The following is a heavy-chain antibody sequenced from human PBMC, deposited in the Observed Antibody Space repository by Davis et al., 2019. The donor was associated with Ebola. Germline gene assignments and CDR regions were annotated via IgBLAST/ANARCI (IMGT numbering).Heavy chain of an antibody. J-gene: IGHJ4*02. V-gene: IGHV4-34*01. CDR1: GGSFSGYY. CDR2: INHSGST. Sequence: SEPLSPTCAVHGGSFSGYYWSWIRQPPGKGLEWIGEINHSGSTNYNPSLKSRVTISVDTSKNQFSLKLSSVTAADTAVYYCARGRQRGRPPIYWGQGTLVTVSS. D-gene: IGHD1-1*01. CDR3: ARGRQRGRPPIY.